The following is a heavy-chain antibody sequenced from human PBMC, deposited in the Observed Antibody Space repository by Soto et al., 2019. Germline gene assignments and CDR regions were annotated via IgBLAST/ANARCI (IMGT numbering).Heavy chain of an antibody. CDR1: GFTFSSYD. Sequence: EVQLVESGGGLVQPGGSLRLSCAASGFTFSSYDMHWVRQATGKGLEWVSAIGTAGDTYYPGSVKGRFTISRENAKNSLYLQMNRLRAGDTAVYYCARASYGDDAFDIWGQGTMVTVSS. CDR2: IGTAGDT. D-gene: IGHD1-26*01. CDR3: ARASYGDDAFDI. V-gene: IGHV3-13*04. J-gene: IGHJ3*02.